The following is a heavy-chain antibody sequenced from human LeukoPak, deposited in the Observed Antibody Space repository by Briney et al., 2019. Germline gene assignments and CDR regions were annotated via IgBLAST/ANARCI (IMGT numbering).Heavy chain of an antibody. J-gene: IGHJ4*02. CDR2: ISWNSGSI. Sequence: PGGSLRLSCAASGFTFDDYAMHWVRHAPGKGLEWVSGISWNSGSIGYADSEKGRFTISRDNAKNSLYLQMNSLRAEDTALYYCAKDLSGNSWYYFDYWGQGTLVTVSS. CDR3: AKDLSGNSWYYFDY. D-gene: IGHD6-13*01. CDR1: GFTFDDYA. V-gene: IGHV3-9*01.